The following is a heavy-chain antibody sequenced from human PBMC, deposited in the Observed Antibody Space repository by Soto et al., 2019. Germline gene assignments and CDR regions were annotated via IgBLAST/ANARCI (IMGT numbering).Heavy chain of an antibody. CDR3: ARDYTKLTGDSALDI. J-gene: IGHJ3*02. D-gene: IGHD7-27*01. CDR2: IIPIFGTA. CDR1: GGTVSSYA. Sequence: QVQLVQSGAEVKKPGSSVKVSCKASGGTVSSYAISWVRQAPGQGLEWMGGIIPIFGTANYAQKFQGRVTINADGSTSTAYMELSSLRAADTAVYYCARDYTKLTGDSALDIWGKGRMVAVSS. V-gene: IGHV1-69*01.